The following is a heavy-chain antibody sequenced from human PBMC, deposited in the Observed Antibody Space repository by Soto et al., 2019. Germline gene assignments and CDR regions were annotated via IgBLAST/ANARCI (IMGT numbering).Heavy chain of an antibody. Sequence: SETLSLTCAVYGGSFSGYYWSWIRQPPGKGLEWIGEINHSGSTNYNPSLKSRVTISVDTSKNQFSLKLSSVTAADTAVYYCALRVPTVTNGWFEPWGQGTLVTVSS. CDR3: ALRVPTVTNGWFEP. CDR2: INHSGST. V-gene: IGHV4-34*01. CDR1: GGSFSGYY. J-gene: IGHJ5*02. D-gene: IGHD4-4*01.